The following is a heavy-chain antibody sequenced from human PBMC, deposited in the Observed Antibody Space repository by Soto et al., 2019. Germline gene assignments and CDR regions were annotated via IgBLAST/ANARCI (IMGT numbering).Heavy chain of an antibody. D-gene: IGHD6-6*01. CDR1: GYTKSGTA. CDR2: ITPLYGTA. V-gene: IGHV1-69*06. CDR3: ARQPLANLALYGMDV. Sequence: SVKLSFKTSGYTKSGTAFNLVRLSHGQELEWMGGITPLYGTANYAQSFQGRVTITADRSTSTVYMELSGLRAEDAAVYYCARQPLANLALYGMDVWGQGTTGNVS. J-gene: IGHJ6*02.